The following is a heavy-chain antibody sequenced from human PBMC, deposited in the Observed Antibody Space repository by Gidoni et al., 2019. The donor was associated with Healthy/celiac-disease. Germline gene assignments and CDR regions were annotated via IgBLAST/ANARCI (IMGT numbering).Heavy chain of an antibody. CDR2: FDPEDGET. Sequence: QVQLVQSGAEGKKPGASVKVSCKVSGYTLTELSMHWVRQAPGKGLEWMGGFDPEDGETIYAQKFQGRVTMTEDTSTDTAYMELSSLRSEDTAVYYCATGYCSGGSCPDAFDIWGQGTMVTVSS. CDR1: GYTLTELS. V-gene: IGHV1-24*01. CDR3: ATGYCSGGSCPDAFDI. J-gene: IGHJ3*02. D-gene: IGHD2-15*01.